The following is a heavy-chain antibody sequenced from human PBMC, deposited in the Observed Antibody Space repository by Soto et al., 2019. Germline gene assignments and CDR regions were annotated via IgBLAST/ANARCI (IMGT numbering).Heavy chain of an antibody. D-gene: IGHD1-7*01. J-gene: IGHJ4*02. CDR3: ARVERRGGSVYNWNYEAAYYFDY. V-gene: IGHV1-18*01. CDR1: GYTFTSYG. Sequence: QVQQVQSGAEVKKPGASVKVSCKASGYTFTSYGISWVRQAPGQGLEWMGWISAYNGNTNYAQKLQGRVTMTTDTSTSTAYMELRSLRSDDTAVYYCARVERRGGSVYNWNYEAAYYFDYWGQGTLVTVSS. CDR2: ISAYNGNT.